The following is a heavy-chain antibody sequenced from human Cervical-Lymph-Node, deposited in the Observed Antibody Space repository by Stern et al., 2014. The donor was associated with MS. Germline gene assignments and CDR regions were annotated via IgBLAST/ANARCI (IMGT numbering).Heavy chain of an antibody. CDR3: ARDPSEEVAGTPYFDF. D-gene: IGHD6-19*01. V-gene: IGHV3-30*04. J-gene: IGHJ4*02. CDR1: DFTFSTYA. Sequence: VQLVESGGGVVQPGSSLRLSCAASDFTFSTYAMHWVRQAPGKGLEWVAVMSYDGSNKYYADSVKGRFTISRDNSRNTLYLQMNSLRAEDTAVYYCARDPSEEVAGTPYFDFWGQGTLVTVSS. CDR2: MSYDGSNK.